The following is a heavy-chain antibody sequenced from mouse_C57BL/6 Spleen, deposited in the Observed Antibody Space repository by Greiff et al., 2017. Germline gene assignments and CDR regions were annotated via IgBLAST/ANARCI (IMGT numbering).Heavy chain of an antibody. J-gene: IGHJ3*01. CDR2: INPNNGGT. V-gene: IGHV1-18*01. Sequence: EVQLQQSGPELVKPGASVKIPCKASGYTFTDYNMDWVKQSHGKSLEWIGDINPNNGGTIYNQKFKGKATLTVDKSSSTAYMELRSLTSEDTAVYYCARTTIYYDYAWAFAYWGQGTLVTVSA. CDR1: GYTFTDYN. D-gene: IGHD2-4*01. CDR3: ARTTIYYDYAWAFAY.